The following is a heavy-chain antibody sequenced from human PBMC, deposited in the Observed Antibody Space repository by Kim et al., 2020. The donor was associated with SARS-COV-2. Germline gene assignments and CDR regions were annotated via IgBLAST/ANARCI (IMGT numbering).Heavy chain of an antibody. J-gene: IGHJ2*01. Sequence: YADSGKGRFTLSRDNAKNSLYLQMNSLRAEDPAVYYCGREGAAGPGYFDLWGRGTLVTVSS. D-gene: IGHD6-25*01. CDR3: GREGAAGPGYFDL. V-gene: IGHV3-11*04.